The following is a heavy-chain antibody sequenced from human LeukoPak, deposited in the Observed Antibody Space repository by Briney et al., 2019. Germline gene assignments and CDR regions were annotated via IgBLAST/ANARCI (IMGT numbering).Heavy chain of an antibody. D-gene: IGHD2-15*01. CDR3: ARTGVVVPPDY. Sequence: PGGSLRLSCAASGFTLSSYAMHWVRQAPGKGLEWVAVISYDGSNKYYADSVKGRFTISRDNSKNTLYLQMNSLRAEDTAVYYCARTGVVVPPDYWGQGTLVTVSS. CDR2: ISYDGSNK. V-gene: IGHV3-30-3*01. CDR1: GFTLSSYA. J-gene: IGHJ4*02.